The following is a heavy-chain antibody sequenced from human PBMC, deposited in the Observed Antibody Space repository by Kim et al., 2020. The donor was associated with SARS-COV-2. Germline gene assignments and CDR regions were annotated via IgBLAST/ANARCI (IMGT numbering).Heavy chain of an antibody. Sequence: GGSLRLSCAASGLTFSTYWMTWVRQAPGKGLEWVANIKRDGSERYYVDSVKGRFSISRDNGKSSLFLQMDSLRAEDTAVYYCTTGSHYDYWGQGTLVAVSS. D-gene: IGHD1-26*01. CDR2: IKRDGSER. J-gene: IGHJ4*02. CDR3: TTGSHYDY. V-gene: IGHV3-7*01. CDR1: GLTFSTYW.